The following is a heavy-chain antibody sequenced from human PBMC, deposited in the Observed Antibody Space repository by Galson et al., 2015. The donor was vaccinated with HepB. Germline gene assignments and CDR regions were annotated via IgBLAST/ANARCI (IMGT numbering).Heavy chain of an antibody. J-gene: IGHJ6*02. V-gene: IGHV3-23*01. CDR1: GFTFSRNA. CDR3: ATEGPGIAAAGYYYGMDV. Sequence: SLRLSCAASGFTFSRNAMNWVRQAPGKGLEWVSAISGSGGSTYHADSVKGQFTISRDNSKNTLYLQMNGLRAEDTAVYYCATEGPGIAAAGYYYGMDVWGQGTTVTVSS. CDR2: ISGSGGST. D-gene: IGHD6-13*01.